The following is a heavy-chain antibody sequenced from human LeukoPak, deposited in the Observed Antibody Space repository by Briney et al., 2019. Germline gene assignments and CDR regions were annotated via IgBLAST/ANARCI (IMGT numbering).Heavy chain of an antibody. CDR1: GFPFNSYW. V-gene: IGHV3-7*01. J-gene: IGHJ4*02. D-gene: IGHD1-26*01. Sequence: GGSLRLSCVASGFPFNSYWMSWVSQAQGKGLKWVANIKQDGSAKNYVDSLKGRFTISRDNAKNLLYLQMNSLRAEDTAVYYCARDKVVGATHFDYWGQGTLVTVSS. CDR3: ARDKVVGATHFDY. CDR2: IKQDGSAK.